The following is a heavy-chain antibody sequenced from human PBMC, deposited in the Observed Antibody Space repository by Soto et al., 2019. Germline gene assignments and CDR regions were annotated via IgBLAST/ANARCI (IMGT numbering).Heavy chain of an antibody. CDR2: IYYSGST. D-gene: IGHD3-9*01. V-gene: IGHV4-39*01. Sequence: SESLSLTCTVSGGSISSSSYYWGWIRQPPGKGLEWIGSIYYSGSTYYNPSLKSRVTISVDTSKNQFSLKLSSVTAADTAVYYCARQGYYDILTGYNDAFDIWGQGTMVTVSS. J-gene: IGHJ3*02. CDR1: GGSISSSSYY. CDR3: ARQGYYDILTGYNDAFDI.